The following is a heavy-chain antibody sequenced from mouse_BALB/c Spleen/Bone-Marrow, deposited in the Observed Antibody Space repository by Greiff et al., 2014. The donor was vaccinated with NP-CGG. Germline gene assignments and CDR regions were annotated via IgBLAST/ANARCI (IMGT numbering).Heavy chain of an antibody. Sequence: EVQRVESGGGLVKPGGSLKLACAASGFSFNTYAMSWVRQSPEKRLEWVATINSGGSYTYYPDTVTGRFTISRDNAKNTLYLEMSSLRSEDAAMYYCARLDSSGSNYFDCWGQGTTLTVSS. V-gene: IGHV5-9-4*01. CDR2: INSGGSYT. CDR3: ARLDSSGSNYFDC. D-gene: IGHD3-2*01. J-gene: IGHJ2*01. CDR1: GFSFNTYA.